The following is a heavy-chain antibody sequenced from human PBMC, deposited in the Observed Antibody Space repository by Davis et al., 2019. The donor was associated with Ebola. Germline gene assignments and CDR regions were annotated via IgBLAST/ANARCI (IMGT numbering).Heavy chain of an antibody. V-gene: IGHV3-11*01. J-gene: IGHJ6*02. D-gene: IGHD3-10*01. Sequence: PGGSLRLPCAASGFSFSGYYMSWIRQAPGKGLEWVSYIDSSGSTIYYADSVKGRFTISRDNAKNSLFLQMNSLRAEDTAVYYCATSYGSGSYPPYYYGMDVWGQGTTVTVSS. CDR2: IDSSGSTI. CDR1: GFSFSGYY. CDR3: ATSYGSGSYPPYYYGMDV.